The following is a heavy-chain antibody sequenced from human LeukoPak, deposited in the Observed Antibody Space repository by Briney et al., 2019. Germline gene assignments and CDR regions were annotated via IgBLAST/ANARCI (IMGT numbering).Heavy chain of an antibody. J-gene: IGHJ6*02. V-gene: IGHV3-33*01. CDR2: IWYDGSNK. CDR3: ARGRVVRDYYYYGMDV. Sequence: PGGSLRLSCAASGFTFSSYGMHWVRQAPGKGLEWVAVIWYDGSNKYYADSVKGRFTISRDNSKNTLYLQMNSLRAEDTAVYYCARGRVVRDYYYYGMDVWGQGTTVTVSS. D-gene: IGHD6-6*01. CDR1: GFTFSSYG.